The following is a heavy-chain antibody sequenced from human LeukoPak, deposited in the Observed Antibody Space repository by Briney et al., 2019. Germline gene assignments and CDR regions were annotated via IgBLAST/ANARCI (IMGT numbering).Heavy chain of an antibody. CDR3: AKGLTGSFDY. J-gene: IGHJ4*02. CDR2: IRYDGSNK. Sequence: GGSLRHSCAAPGFTFSSYGMHWVRQAPGKGLEWVAFIRYDGSNKYYADSVKGRFTISRDNSKNTLYLQMNGLRAEDTAVYYCAKGLTGSFDYWGQGTLVTVSS. D-gene: IGHD1-20*01. V-gene: IGHV3-30*02. CDR1: GFTFSSYG.